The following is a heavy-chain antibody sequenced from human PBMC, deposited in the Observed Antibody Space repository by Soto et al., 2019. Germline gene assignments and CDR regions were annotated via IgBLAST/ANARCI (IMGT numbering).Heavy chain of an antibody. CDR2: QTGST. J-gene: IGHJ4*02. V-gene: IGHV4-61*03. CDR3: AIYKAGAGGNGF. CDR1: GASVTSDSYH. D-gene: IGHD6-19*01. Sequence: QVHLQESGPGLIKPSETLSLPCSVSGASVTSDSYHWTWIRQPPGKGLEWIGQTGSTNYNPSLQSRIAISVDTSKNHFSLNLDSVTAADTAIFYCAIYKAGAGGNGFWGQGTLVIVSS.